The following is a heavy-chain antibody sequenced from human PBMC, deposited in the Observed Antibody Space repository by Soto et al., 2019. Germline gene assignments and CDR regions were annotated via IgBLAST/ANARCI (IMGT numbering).Heavy chain of an antibody. CDR2: IYYSGST. V-gene: IGHV4-39*01. CDR3: AETYYYGSGSPIQFDY. D-gene: IGHD3-10*01. J-gene: IGHJ4*02. Sequence: QPQLQESGPGLVKPSETLSLTCTVSGGSISSSSYYWGWIRQPPGKGLEWIGSIYYSGSTYYNPSLKSRVTISVDTSKNQFSLKLSSVTAADTAVYYCAETYYYGSGSPIQFDYWGQGTLVTVSS. CDR1: GGSISSSSYY.